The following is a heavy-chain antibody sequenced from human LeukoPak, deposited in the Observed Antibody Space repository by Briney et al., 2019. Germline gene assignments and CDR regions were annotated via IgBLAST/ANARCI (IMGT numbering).Heavy chain of an antibody. CDR2: ISWNSGSI. D-gene: IGHD5-18*01. J-gene: IGHJ3*02. V-gene: IGHV3-9*01. CDR3: ARDLDTAMVSPAFDI. CDR1: GFTFDDYA. Sequence: RSGRSLRLSCAASGFTFDDYAMHWVRQAPGKGLEWVSGISWNSGSIGYADSVKGRFTISRDNAKNSLYLQMNSLRAEDTALYYCARDLDTAMVSPAFDIWGQGTMVTVSS.